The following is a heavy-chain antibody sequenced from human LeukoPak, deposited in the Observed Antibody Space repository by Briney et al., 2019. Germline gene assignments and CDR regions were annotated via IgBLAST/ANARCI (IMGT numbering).Heavy chain of an antibody. CDR1: GYTFTNYY. CDR2: INPSGGSA. V-gene: IGHV1-46*01. J-gene: IGHJ4*02. Sequence: ASVKVSCKASGYTFTNYYMHWVRQAPGQGLEWMGIINPSGGSASSAQKFQGRVTVTRDTSTSTVHMELSGLRSEDTAVYYCARDQEAFDYWGQGTLVTVSS. CDR3: ARDQEAFDY.